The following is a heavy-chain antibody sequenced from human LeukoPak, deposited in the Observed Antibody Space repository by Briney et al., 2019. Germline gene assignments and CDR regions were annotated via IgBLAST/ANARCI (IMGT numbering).Heavy chain of an antibody. CDR1: GGSISSYY. Sequence: SETLSLTCTVSGGSISSYYWSWIRQPPGKGLEWIGTIYYSGSTYYNPSLKSRVTISVDTSKNQFSLKLTSVTAADTAVYYCARPVPSRLGWFDPWGQGTLVTVSS. J-gene: IGHJ5*02. CDR2: IYYSGST. D-gene: IGHD1-1*01. CDR3: ARPVPSRLGWFDP. V-gene: IGHV4-39*01.